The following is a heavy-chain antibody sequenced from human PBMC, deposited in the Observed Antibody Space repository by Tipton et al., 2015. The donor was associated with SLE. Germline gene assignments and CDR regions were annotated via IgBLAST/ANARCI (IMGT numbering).Heavy chain of an antibody. CDR1: DYSISSGYY. D-gene: IGHD2-21*01. CDR3: ASGDGNYMDV. J-gene: IGHJ6*03. CDR2: IYHSGNT. V-gene: IGHV4-38-2*01. Sequence: GLVKPSETLSLTCAVSDYSISSGYYWGWIRQPPGKGLEWIGYIYHSGNTYYNPSLKSRVTISVDTSKNQFSLKLSSVTAADTAVYYCASGDGNYMDVWGKGTTVTVSS.